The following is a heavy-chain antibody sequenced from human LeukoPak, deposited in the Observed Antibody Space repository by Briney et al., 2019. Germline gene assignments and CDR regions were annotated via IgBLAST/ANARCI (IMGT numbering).Heavy chain of an antibody. CDR1: GGSFSGYY. CDR3: ARWGEATVDY. J-gene: IGHJ4*02. V-gene: IGHV4-34*01. CDR2: INHSGST. D-gene: IGHD3-16*01. Sequence: SETLSLTCAVYGGSFSGYYWSWIRQPPGKGLEWIGEINHSGSTNYNPSLTSRVTISVDTSKNQFSLKLSSVTAADTAVYYCARWGEATVDYWGQGTLVTVSS.